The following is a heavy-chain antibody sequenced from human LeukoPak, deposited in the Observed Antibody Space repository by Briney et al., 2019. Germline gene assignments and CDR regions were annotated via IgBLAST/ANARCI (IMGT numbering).Heavy chain of an antibody. CDR1: GFTFNSFA. CDR2: ISGSDGSS. CDR3: AKSLGVGGYTRYKGFDQ. Sequence: PGGSLRLSCAASGFTFNSFAMNWVRQAPGKGLEWVSSISGSDGSSHYADFVEGRFTISRDNSKNTLHLQISSLRAEDTAVYYCAKSLGVGGYTRYKGFDQWGQGTPVTVSS. D-gene: IGHD3-16*02. V-gene: IGHV3-23*01. J-gene: IGHJ4*01.